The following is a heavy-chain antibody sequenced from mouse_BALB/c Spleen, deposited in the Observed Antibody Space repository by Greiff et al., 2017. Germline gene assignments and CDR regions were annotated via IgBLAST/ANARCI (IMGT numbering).Heavy chain of an antibody. J-gene: IGHJ1*01. V-gene: IGHV5-9-4*01. D-gene: IGHD2-4*01. CDR2: ISSGGSYT. Sequence: EVHLVESGGGLVKPGGSLKLSCAASGFTFSSYAMSWVRQSPEKRLEWVAEISSGGSYTYYPDTVTGRFTISRDNAKNTLYLEMSSLRSEDTAMYYCARDRDYDWYFDVWGAGTTVTVSS. CDR1: GFTFSSYA. CDR3: ARDRDYDWYFDV.